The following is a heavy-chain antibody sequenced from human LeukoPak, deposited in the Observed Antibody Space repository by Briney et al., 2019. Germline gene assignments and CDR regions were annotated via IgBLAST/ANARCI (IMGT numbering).Heavy chain of an antibody. CDR1: GGPFSGYY. D-gene: IGHD1-26*01. J-gene: IGHJ4*02. V-gene: IGHV4-34*01. Sequence: PSETLSLTCAVYGGPFSGYYWAWIRQPPEKGLEWIGTIYYSGSTYYNVSLKSRVTISVDTSKNQFSLNLSSVTAADTAVYYCARLRSPGDFDYWGQGTLVTVSS. CDR2: IYYSGST. CDR3: ARLRSPGDFDY.